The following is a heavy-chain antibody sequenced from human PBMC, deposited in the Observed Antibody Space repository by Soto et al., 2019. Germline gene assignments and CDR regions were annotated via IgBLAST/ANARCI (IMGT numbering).Heavy chain of an antibody. V-gene: IGHV1-46*01. Sequence: QVQLVQSGAEVKKPGASVKVSCKASGYTFTNDYMHWVRQAPGQGLEWMGIINPSTGTTSYAQKFQGRVKMTRDTTMSTGHMELSSLRSDATAVYYCASASCDGVRGVKEFDYWGQGTLVTVSS. J-gene: IGHJ4*02. CDR1: GYTFTNDY. CDR2: INPSTGTT. D-gene: IGHD3-10*01. CDR3: ASASCDGVRGVKEFDY.